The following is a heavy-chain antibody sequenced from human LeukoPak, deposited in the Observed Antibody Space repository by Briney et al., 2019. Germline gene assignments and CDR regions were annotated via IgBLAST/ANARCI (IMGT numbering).Heavy chain of an antibody. Sequence: PGGSLRLSCAASEFTFGNYWMSWVRQVPGKGPEWVANIRQDGNEFYYVDSVKGRFTISRDNAKNSLYLQMNSLRAEDTAVYYCARDYQHYYDSSGYPGPTENWGQGTLVTVSS. CDR1: EFTFGNYW. V-gene: IGHV3-7*03. D-gene: IGHD3-22*01. CDR3: ARDYQHYYDSSGYPGPTEN. J-gene: IGHJ4*02. CDR2: IRQDGNEF.